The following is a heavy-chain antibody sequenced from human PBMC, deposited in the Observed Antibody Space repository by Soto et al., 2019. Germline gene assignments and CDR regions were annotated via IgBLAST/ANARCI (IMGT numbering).Heavy chain of an antibody. CDR1: GGSFSGYY. Sequence: QVQLQQWGAGLLKPSETLSLTCAVYGGSFSGYYWSWIRQPPGKGLEWIGEINHSGSTNYNPSLKRRVTISVDTSKNQFSLKLSSVTAADTAVYYCARGLTIAAAGSGWFDPWGQGTLVTVSS. V-gene: IGHV4-34*01. CDR2: INHSGST. CDR3: ARGLTIAAAGSGWFDP. D-gene: IGHD6-13*01. J-gene: IGHJ5*02.